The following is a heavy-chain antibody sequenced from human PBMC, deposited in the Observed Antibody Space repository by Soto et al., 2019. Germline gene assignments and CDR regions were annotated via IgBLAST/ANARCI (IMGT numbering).Heavy chain of an antibody. CDR3: ARGSGYDEYYYYYGMDV. Sequence: SVNFSYKASRGPFSSYAISRVRQAPGQGLEWMGGIIPIFGTANYAQKFQGRVTITADESTSTCYMELSSLRSEDTAVYYCARGSGYDEYYYYYGMDVWGQGTTVTVSS. CDR1: RGPFSSYA. D-gene: IGHD5-12*01. V-gene: IGHV1-69*13. CDR2: IIPIFGTA. J-gene: IGHJ6*02.